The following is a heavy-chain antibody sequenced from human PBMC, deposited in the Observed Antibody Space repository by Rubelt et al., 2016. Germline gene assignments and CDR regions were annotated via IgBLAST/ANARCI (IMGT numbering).Heavy chain of an antibody. CDR2: IYYSGST. CDR1: GGSISSYY. V-gene: IGHV4-59*01. D-gene: IGHD6-13*01. J-gene: IGHJ4*02. CDR3: ARAYSSSWYPYYFDY. Sequence: QVQLQESGPGLVKPSETLSLTCTVSGGSISSYYWSWIRQPPGKGLEWIGYIYYSGSTNYNPSLKSRVTISVDTAKNQFSLKLSSVTAADTAVYYCARAYSSSWYPYYFDYWGQGTLVTVSS.